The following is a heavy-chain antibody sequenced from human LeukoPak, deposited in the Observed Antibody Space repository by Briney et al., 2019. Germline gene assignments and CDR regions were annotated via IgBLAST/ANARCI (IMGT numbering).Heavy chain of an antibody. CDR3: ARLGSIAAAGTPDY. Sequence: GGSLRLSCAASGFTFSSYWMYWVRQAPGKGLVWVSRINTDDSSTNYADSVKGRFTISRDNAKNSLYLQMNSLRGEDTAVYYCARLGSIAAAGTPDYWGQGTLVTVSS. CDR2: INTDDSST. D-gene: IGHD6-13*01. V-gene: IGHV3-74*01. J-gene: IGHJ4*02. CDR1: GFTFSSYW.